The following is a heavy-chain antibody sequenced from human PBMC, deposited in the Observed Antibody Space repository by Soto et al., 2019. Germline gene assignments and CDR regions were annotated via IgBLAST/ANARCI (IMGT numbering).Heavy chain of an antibody. D-gene: IGHD3-3*01. V-gene: IGHV4-39*01. CDR3: ARSYYDFWSGYYSDYYYGMDV. Sequence: PSETLSLTCTVSGGSISSSSYYWGWIRQPPGKGLEWIGSIYYSGSTYYNPSLKSRVTISVDTSKNQFSLKLSSVTAADTAVYYCARSYYDFWSGYYSDYYYGMDVWGQGATVTAP. CDR1: GGSISSSSYY. J-gene: IGHJ6*02. CDR2: IYYSGST.